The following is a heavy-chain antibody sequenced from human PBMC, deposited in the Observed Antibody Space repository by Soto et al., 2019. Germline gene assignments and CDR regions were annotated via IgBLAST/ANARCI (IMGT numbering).Heavy chain of an antibody. J-gene: IGHJ6*02. CDR3: ARSNSSSWYTLYYYYYGMDV. V-gene: IGHV3-7*01. CDR2: IKRDGSEK. Sequence: GGSLRLSCAASGFTFSSYWMSWVRQAPGKGLEWVANIKRDGSEKYYVDSVKGRFTISRDNAKNSLYLQMNSLRAEDTAVYYCARSNSSSWYTLYYYYYGMDVWGQGTTVTVSS. D-gene: IGHD6-13*01. CDR1: GFTFSSYW.